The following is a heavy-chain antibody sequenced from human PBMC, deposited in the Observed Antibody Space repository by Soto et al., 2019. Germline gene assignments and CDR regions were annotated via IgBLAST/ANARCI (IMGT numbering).Heavy chain of an antibody. J-gene: IGHJ6*03. V-gene: IGHV4-31*03. Sequence: PSETLSLTCTVSGGSISSGGYYWSWIRQHPGKGLEWIGYIYYSGSTYYNPSLKSRVTISVDTSKNQFSLKLSSVTAADTAVYYCARTLTTGSDYYYYYMDVWGKGTTVTVSS. D-gene: IGHD4-4*01. CDR2: IYYSGST. CDR1: GGSISSGGYY. CDR3: ARTLTTGSDYYYYYMDV.